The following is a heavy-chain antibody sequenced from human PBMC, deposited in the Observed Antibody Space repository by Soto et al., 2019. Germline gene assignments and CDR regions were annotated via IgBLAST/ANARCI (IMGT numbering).Heavy chain of an antibody. CDR1: GGTFSSYT. CDR2: IIPILGIA. J-gene: IGHJ4*02. V-gene: IGHV1-69*02. Sequence: QVQLVQSGAEVKKPGSSVKVSCKASGGTFSSYTISWVRQAPGQGLEWMGRIIPILGIANYAQKFQGRVTMTADKSTSTAYMELSSLRSEDTAVYYCARPIVGATRGFDYWGQGTLVTVSS. D-gene: IGHD1-26*01. CDR3: ARPIVGATRGFDY.